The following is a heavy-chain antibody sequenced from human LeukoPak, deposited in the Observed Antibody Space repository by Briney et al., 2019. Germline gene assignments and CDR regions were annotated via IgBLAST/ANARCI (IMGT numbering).Heavy chain of an antibody. D-gene: IGHD3-22*01. CDR3: AREGDYYEGDY. J-gene: IGHJ4*02. Sequence: GRSLRLSCAASGFTFDDYAMHWVRQAPGKGLEWVSGISWNSGSIGYADSVKGRFTISRDNAKNSLYLQMNSLRAEDTAVYYCAREGDYYEGDYWGQGTLVTVSS. CDR1: GFTFDDYA. CDR2: ISWNSGSI. V-gene: IGHV3-9*01.